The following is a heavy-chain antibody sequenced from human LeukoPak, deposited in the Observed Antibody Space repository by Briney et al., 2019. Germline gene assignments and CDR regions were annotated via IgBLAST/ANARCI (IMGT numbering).Heavy chain of an antibody. CDR1: GGSISSGGYY. J-gene: IGHJ6*03. V-gene: IGHV4-30-2*01. Sequence: SQTLSLTCTVSGGSISSGGYYWSWIRQPPGKGLEWIGYIYHSGSTYYNPSLKSRVTISVDRSKNQFSLKLSSVTAADTAVYYCARALVDTAPGYYYYYMDVWGKGTTVTVSS. CDR2: IYHSGST. D-gene: IGHD5-18*01. CDR3: ARALVDTAPGYYYYYMDV.